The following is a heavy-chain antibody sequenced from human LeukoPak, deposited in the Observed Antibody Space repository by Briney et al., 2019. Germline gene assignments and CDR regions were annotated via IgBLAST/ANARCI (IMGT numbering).Heavy chain of an antibody. CDR2: ISAYNGNT. D-gene: IGHD1-26*01. J-gene: IGHJ4*02. Sequence: ASVKVSCKASGYTFTSYGTSWVRQAPGQGLEWMGWISAYNGNTNNAQKLQGRVTMTTDTTTSTAYMELRSLRSDDTAVYYCERDRDSYYGYWGQGTLVTVSS. CDR3: ERDRDSYYGY. V-gene: IGHV1-18*01. CDR1: GYTFTSYG.